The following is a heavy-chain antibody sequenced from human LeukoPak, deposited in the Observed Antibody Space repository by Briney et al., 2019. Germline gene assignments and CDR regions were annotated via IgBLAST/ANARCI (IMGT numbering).Heavy chain of an antibody. J-gene: IGHJ4*02. CDR1: GGTFSSYA. CDR3: ARGRYYDSSGPFDY. CDR2: IIPIFGTA. D-gene: IGHD3-22*01. Sequence: SVKVSCKDSGGTFSSYAISWVRQAPGQGLEWMGRIIPIFGTANYAQKFQGRVTITTDESTSTAYMELSSLRSEDTAVYYCARGRYYDSSGPFDYWGQGTLVTVSS. V-gene: IGHV1-69*05.